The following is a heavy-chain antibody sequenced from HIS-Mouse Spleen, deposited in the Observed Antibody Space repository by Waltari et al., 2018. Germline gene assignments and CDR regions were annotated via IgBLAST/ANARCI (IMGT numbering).Heavy chain of an antibody. CDR1: GGSISSSSYY. CDR2: SYYSGSP. J-gene: IGHJ2*01. CDR3: AREIPYSSSWYDWYFDL. Sequence: QLQLQESGPGLVKPSETLSLTCTVSGGSISSSSYYWGWIRQPPGKGLEWIGRSYYSGSPYYNPSLKSRVTISVDTSKNQFSLKLSSVTAADTAVYYCAREIPYSSSWYDWYFDLWGRGTLVTVSS. V-gene: IGHV4-39*07. D-gene: IGHD6-13*01.